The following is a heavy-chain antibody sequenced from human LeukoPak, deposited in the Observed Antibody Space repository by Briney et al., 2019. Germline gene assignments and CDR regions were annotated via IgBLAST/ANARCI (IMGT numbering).Heavy chain of an antibody. CDR1: GGSISSTSYY. CDR2: IYYGGST. V-gene: IGHV4-39*01. D-gene: IGHD3-22*01. J-gene: IGHJ3*01. CDR3: AKAGVRYFDSSGLYAFDF. Sequence: PSETLSLTCAVSGGSISSTSYYWAWIRQPPGKGLEWIGTIYYGGSTYHNPSRKIRVTMSVDTSRNQFSLKLSSVDAADTAVYYCAKAGVRYFDSSGLYAFDFWGQGTTVTVSS.